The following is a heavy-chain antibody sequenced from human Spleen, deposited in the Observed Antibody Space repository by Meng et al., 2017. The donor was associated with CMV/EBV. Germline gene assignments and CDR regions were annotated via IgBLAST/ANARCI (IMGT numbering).Heavy chain of an antibody. CDR3: VTDPPLTGGGWFDP. CDR2: IKSHVNGGTI. Sequence: NFSNTWINWGREAARKGLEWIGRIKSHVNGGTIEYAGHLKDRFIISRDDSRDPLYLQINSLKTEDTGVYYCVTDPPLTGGGWFDPWGQGTLVTVSS. CDR1: NFSNTW. V-gene: IGHV3-15*07. D-gene: IGHD3-10*01. J-gene: IGHJ5*02.